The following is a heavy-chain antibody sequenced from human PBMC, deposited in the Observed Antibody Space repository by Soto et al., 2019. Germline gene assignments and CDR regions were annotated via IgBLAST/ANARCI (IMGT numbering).Heavy chain of an antibody. CDR1: GFSFSSYA. J-gene: IGHJ4*02. CDR3: AKVPSSSWYNY. Sequence: GGSLRLSCAASGFSFSSYAMSWVRQSPGKGLEWVSTVSGSGGFTYYADSVKGRFTISRDNSKNTLYLQMNSLRAEDTAVYYCAKVPSSSWYNYWGQGTLVTVSS. V-gene: IGHV3-23*01. D-gene: IGHD6-13*01. CDR2: VSGSGGFT.